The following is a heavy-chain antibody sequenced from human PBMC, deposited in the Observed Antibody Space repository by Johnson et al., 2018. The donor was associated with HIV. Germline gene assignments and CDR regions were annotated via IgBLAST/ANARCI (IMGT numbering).Heavy chain of an antibody. CDR1: GFTFSNAW. V-gene: IGHV3-15*01. D-gene: IGHD3-3*01. CDR2: IKSKTDGATT. Sequence: VQLVESGGGLVKPGGSLRLSCVASGFTFSNAWISWVRQAPGKGLEWVGRIKSKTDGATTDYAAPVKGRFTVSRDDSKSTLYLQMNSLKTEDTAMYYCTTVRNNYDFWSGYYGDAFDIWGQGTMVTVSS. CDR3: TTVRNNYDFWSGYYGDAFDI. J-gene: IGHJ3*02.